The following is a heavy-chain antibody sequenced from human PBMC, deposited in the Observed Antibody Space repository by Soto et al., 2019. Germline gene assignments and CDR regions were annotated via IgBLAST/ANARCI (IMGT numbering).Heavy chain of an antibody. J-gene: IGHJ4*02. CDR1: GGSISSSSYY. V-gene: IGHV4-39*01. CDR2: IYYSGST. D-gene: IGHD3-16*02. CDR3: ARRRNSYDYVWGSYRYSALDY. Sequence: SETLSLTCTVSGGSISSSSYYWGWIRQPPGKGLEWIGSIYYSGSTYYNPSLKSRVTISVDTSKNQFSLKLSSVTAADTAVYYCARRRNSYDYVWGSYRYSALDYWGQGTLVTVSS.